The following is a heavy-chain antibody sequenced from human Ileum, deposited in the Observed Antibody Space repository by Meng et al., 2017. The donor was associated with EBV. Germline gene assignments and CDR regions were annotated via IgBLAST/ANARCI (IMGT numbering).Heavy chain of an antibody. Sequence: SQKESRPTLVQPKRPLTLTCTFSGLSLSTSGVSVGWIRQPPGKALEWLAVIYWNDDKGYSPSLKSRLTITKDTSKNQVVLTMTNMDPVDTATYYCAHTKHSSGYYYHDYWGQGTLVTVSS. D-gene: IGHD3-22*01. CDR1: GLSLSTSGVS. CDR3: AHTKHSSGYYYHDY. V-gene: IGHV2-5*01. J-gene: IGHJ4*02. CDR2: IYWNDDK.